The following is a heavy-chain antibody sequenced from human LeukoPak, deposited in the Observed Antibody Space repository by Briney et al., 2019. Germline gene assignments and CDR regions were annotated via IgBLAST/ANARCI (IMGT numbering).Heavy chain of an antibody. D-gene: IGHD2-15*01. V-gene: IGHV1-2*02. Sequence: GASVKVSCKASGYTFTGYYMHWVRQAPGQGLEWMGWINPNSGGTNYAQKFQGKVTMTRDTSISTAYMELSRLRSDDTAVYYCAPLDGGGRIFDYWGQGTLVTVSS. CDR1: GYTFTGYY. CDR2: INPNSGGT. CDR3: APLDGGGRIFDY. J-gene: IGHJ4*02.